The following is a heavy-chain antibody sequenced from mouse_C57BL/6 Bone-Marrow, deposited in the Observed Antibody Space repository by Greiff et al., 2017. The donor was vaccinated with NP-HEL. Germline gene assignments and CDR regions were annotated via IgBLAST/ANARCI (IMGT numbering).Heavy chain of an antibody. D-gene: IGHD1-1*01. Sequence: EVQRVESGGGLVQPGGSLSLSCAASGFTFTDYYMSWVRQPPGKALEWLGFIRNKANGYTTEYSASVKGRFTISRDNSQSILYLQMNALRAEDSATYYCARSRHYYGSSPHWYFDVWGTGTTVTVSS. CDR3: ARSRHYYGSSPHWYFDV. CDR1: GFTFTDYY. J-gene: IGHJ1*03. V-gene: IGHV7-3*01. CDR2: IRNKANGYTT.